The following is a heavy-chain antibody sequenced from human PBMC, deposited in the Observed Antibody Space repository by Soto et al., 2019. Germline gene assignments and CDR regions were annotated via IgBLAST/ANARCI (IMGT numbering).Heavy chain of an antibody. CDR2: IYYSGST. CDR1: GGSISSGDYY. J-gene: IGHJ4*02. D-gene: IGHD1-26*01. Sequence: PSETLSLTCTVSGGSISSGDYYWSWIRQPPGKGLEWIGYIYYSGSTYYNPSLESRVTISVDTSKNQFSLKLSSVTAADTAVYYCARDLAVGATFGYWGQGTPVTVSS. CDR3: ARDLAVGATFGY. V-gene: IGHV4-30-4*01.